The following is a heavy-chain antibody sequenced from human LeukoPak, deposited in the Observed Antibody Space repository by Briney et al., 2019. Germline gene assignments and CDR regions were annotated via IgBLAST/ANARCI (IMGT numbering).Heavy chain of an antibody. V-gene: IGHV3-7*01. CDR2: IKQDGSEK. J-gene: IGHJ4*02. CDR3: ARDLYYYDSSGYLLWDY. CDR1: GFTFSSYW. D-gene: IGHD3-22*01. Sequence: GGSRRLSCAASGFTFSSYWMSWVRQAPGKGLEWVANIKQDGSEKYYVDSVKGRFTISRDNAKNSLYLQMNSLRAEDTAVYYCARDLYYYDSSGYLLWDYWGQGTLVTVSS.